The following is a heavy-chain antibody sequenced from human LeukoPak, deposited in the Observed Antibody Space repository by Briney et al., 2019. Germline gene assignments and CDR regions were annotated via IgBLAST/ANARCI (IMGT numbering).Heavy chain of an antibody. Sequence: PGGSLRLSCAASGFTFSGPAMHWVRQASGKGLEWVGRIRSKANSYATAYAASVKGRFTISRDDSKNTAYLQMNSLKTEDTAVYYCTRQALGAARREYYYYYMDVWGKGTTVTVSS. J-gene: IGHJ6*03. V-gene: IGHV3-73*01. CDR3: TRQALGAARREYYYYYMDV. D-gene: IGHD6-6*01. CDR2: IRSKANSYAT. CDR1: GFTFSGPA.